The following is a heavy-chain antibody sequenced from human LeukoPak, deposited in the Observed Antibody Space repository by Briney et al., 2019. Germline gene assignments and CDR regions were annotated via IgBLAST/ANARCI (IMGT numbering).Heavy chain of an antibody. Sequence: ASVKVSCKASGYTFTGYYMHWVRQAPGQGLEWMGWINPNSGGTNYAQKFQGRVTMTRDTSISTAYMELSRLRSDDTAVYYCARARTGYGDPSRSYLDYWGQGTLVTVSS. CDR2: INPNSGGT. CDR3: ARARTGYGDPSRSYLDY. J-gene: IGHJ4*02. D-gene: IGHD3/OR15-3a*01. V-gene: IGHV1-2*02. CDR1: GYTFTGYY.